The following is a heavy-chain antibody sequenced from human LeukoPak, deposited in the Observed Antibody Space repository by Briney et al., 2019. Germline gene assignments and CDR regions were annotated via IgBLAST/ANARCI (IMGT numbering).Heavy chain of an antibody. V-gene: IGHV4-30-4*08. J-gene: IGHJ4*02. Sequence: SETLSLTCTVSGASISSGDYSWSWIRQPPGKGLEWIGYIYYSGSPYYSPSLKSRVTISLDTSKNQLSQKLSSVTAADTAVYYCPRGDKPLAFFDSWAREPWSPSPQ. CDR2: IYYSGSP. CDR1: GASISSGDYS. D-gene: IGHD1-14*01. CDR3: PRGDKPLAFFDS.